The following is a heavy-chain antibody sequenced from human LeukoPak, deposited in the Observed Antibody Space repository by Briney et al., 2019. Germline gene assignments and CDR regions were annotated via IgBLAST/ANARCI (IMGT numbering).Heavy chain of an antibody. J-gene: IGHJ4*02. CDR1: EFTFSSYA. Sequence: PGGSLRLSCAASEFTFSSYAMNWVRQAPGKGLEWVSGISAGGATTYYADSVKGRFTISRDNSKNTLYLQMNSLRADDTAVYYCAKDWSSGYHLYWGQGTLVTVSS. D-gene: IGHD3-22*01. CDR2: ISAGGATT. CDR3: AKDWSSGYHLY. V-gene: IGHV3-23*01.